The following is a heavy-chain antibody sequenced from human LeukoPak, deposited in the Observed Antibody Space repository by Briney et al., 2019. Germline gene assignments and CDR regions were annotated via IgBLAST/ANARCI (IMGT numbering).Heavy chain of an antibody. CDR2: ISYDGSNK. D-gene: IGHD3-22*01. CDR1: GFTFSSYA. Sequence: GGSLRLPCAASGFTFSSYAMHWVRQAPGKGLEWVAVISYDGSNKYYADSVKGRFTISRDNSKNTLYLQMNSLRAEDTAVYYCARDLPAYDSSDYYYYGMDVWGQGTTVTVSS. J-gene: IGHJ6*02. V-gene: IGHV3-30-3*01. CDR3: ARDLPAYDSSDYYYYGMDV.